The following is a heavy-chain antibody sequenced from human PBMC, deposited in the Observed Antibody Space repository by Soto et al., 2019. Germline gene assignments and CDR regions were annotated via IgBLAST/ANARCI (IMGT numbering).Heavy chain of an antibody. CDR1: GFTFSTYA. D-gene: IGHD6-19*01. Sequence: VGPQRLCYAAAGFTFSTYAMSWVRQAPGKGLEWVSAISDGGGRTYYADSAKGRFTISRDNSKNTLYLQMNSLRAEDTAVYFCAKELVNSGWTYFDYWGPGPLVTVSS. CDR2: ISDGGGRT. J-gene: IGHJ4*02. CDR3: AKELVNSGWTYFDY. V-gene: IGHV3-23*01.